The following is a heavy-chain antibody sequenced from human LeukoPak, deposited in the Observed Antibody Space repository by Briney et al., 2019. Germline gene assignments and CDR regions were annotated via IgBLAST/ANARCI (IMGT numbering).Heavy chain of an antibody. CDR3: ASWGLLWFGELLSADDAFDI. J-gene: IGHJ3*02. CDR2: ISSSSSYI. CDR1: GFTFSSYG. V-gene: IGHV3-21*01. D-gene: IGHD3-10*01. Sequence: VSLRLSCAASGFTFSSYGMSWVRQAPGKGLEWVSSISSSSSYIYYADSVKGRFTISRDNAKNSLYLRMNSLRAEDTAVYYCASWGLLWFGELLSADDAFDIWGQGTMVTVSS.